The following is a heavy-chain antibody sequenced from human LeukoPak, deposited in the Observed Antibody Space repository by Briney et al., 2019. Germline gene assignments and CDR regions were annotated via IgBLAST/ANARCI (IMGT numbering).Heavy chain of an antibody. D-gene: IGHD6-19*01. V-gene: IGHV3-33*01. CDR1: GFTFSSYG. Sequence: GRSLRFSCAASGFTFSSYGMHWVRQAPGKGLEWVAVIWYDGSNKYYADSVKGRFTISRDNSKNTLYLQMNSLRAEDTAVYYCARGRVAGLLDYWGQGTLVTVSS. CDR3: ARGRVAGLLDY. J-gene: IGHJ4*02. CDR2: IWYDGSNK.